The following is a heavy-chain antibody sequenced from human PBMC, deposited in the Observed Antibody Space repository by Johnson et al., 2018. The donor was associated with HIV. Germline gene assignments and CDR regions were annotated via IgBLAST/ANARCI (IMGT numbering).Heavy chain of an antibody. V-gene: IGHV3-66*02. D-gene: IGHD6-6*01. J-gene: IGHJ3*02. Sequence: VQLVESGGGLVQPGGSLRLSCAASGFTVSSNYMSWVRQAPGKGLEWVSVIYSGGSTYYADSVKGRFTISRDNSKNTLYLQMNSLRAEDTAVYYCARASSIAARVAVAFDIWGQGTMVTVSS. CDR1: GFTVSSNY. CDR3: ARASSIAARVAVAFDI. CDR2: IYSGGST.